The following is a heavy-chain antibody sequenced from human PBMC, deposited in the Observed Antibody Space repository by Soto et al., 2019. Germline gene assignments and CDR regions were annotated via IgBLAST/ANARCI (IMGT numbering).Heavy chain of an antibody. D-gene: IGHD2-8*01. CDR1: GFTFSSYA. CDR2: ISGSGGST. Sequence: EVQLLESGGGLVQPGGALRLSCAASGFTFSSYAMSWVRQAPGKGLEWVSAISGSGGSTYYADAERGRFTISRDNSKNTRYLQMNSLRAEDTAVYYCAKELSGCQEGMRQDYWGQGTLLTVAS. J-gene: IGHJ4*02. V-gene: IGHV3-23*01. CDR3: AKELSGCQEGMRQDY.